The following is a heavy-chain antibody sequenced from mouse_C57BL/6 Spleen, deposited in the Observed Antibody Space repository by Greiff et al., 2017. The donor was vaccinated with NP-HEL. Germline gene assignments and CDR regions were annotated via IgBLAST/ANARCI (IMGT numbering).Heavy chain of an antibody. CDR3: ARLIVATYYFDY. J-gene: IGHJ2*01. CDR2: ISSGGSYT. D-gene: IGHD1-1*01. V-gene: IGHV5-6*01. CDR1: GFTFSSYG. Sequence: EVMLVESGGDLVKPGGSLKLSCAASGFTFSSYGMSWVRQTPDKRLEWVATISSGGSYTYYPDSVKGRFTISRDNAKNTLYLQMSSLKSEDTAMYYCARLIVATYYFDYWGQGTTLTVSS.